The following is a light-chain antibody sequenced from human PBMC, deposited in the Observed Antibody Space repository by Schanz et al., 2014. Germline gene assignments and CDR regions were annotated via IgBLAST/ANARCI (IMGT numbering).Light chain of an antibody. CDR2: DAS. CDR3: SSYTSSSTSVV. V-gene: IGLV2-14*01. J-gene: IGLJ2*01. Sequence: QSALTQPASVSGSPGQSITLSCTGTSSDVGGYNYVSWYQQNPGKAPKLMIYDASNRPSGVSDRFSGSKSGYTASLTISGLQAEDEADYYCSSYTSSSTSVVFGGGTKLTVL. CDR1: SSDVGGYNY.